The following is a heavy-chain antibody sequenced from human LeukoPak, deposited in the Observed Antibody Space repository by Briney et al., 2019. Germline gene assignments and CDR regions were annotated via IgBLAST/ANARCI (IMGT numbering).Heavy chain of an antibody. CDR2: IFYSGST. CDR1: GGSISSSNYY. CDR3: ARRAGTTQVRHDY. D-gene: IGHD6-13*01. J-gene: IGHJ4*02. V-gene: IGHV4-39*07. Sequence: SETLSLTCTVSGGSISSSNYYWGWIRQPPGKGLEWIGNIFYSGSTHYNPSLKSRVTISIDTSKNQFSLKLSSVTAADTAVYYCARRAGTTQVRHDYWGQGTLVTVSS.